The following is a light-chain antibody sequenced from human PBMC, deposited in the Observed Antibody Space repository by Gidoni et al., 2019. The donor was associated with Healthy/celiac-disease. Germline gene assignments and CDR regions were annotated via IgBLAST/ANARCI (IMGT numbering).Light chain of an antibody. V-gene: IGKV4-1*01. CDR2: WAS. J-gene: IGKJ1*01. Sequence: DIVMTQSPYYLPVSLGERATINCKSSQSVLYSSNNKNYLAWYRQKPGQPPKLLIYWASNRESGVPARVSGSGSGTDFSLTISSLQAEDVAVYYCQQYYSTPRTFGQXTKVEIK. CDR1: QSVLYSSNNKNY. CDR3: QQYYSTPRT.